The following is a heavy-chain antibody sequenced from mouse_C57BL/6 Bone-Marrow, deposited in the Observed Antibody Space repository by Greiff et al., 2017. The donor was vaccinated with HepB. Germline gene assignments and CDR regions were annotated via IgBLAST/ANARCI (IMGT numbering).Heavy chain of an antibody. CDR1: GFTFSDAW. V-gene: IGHV6-6*01. Sequence: EVQLVESGGGLVQPGGSMKLSCAASGFTFSDAWMDWVRQSPEKGLEWVGEIRNKANNHATYYAESVKVRFTIARDDSKSSVYLQMNSLRAEDTGIYYCTAYDRGPHFDYWGQGTTLTVSS. D-gene: IGHD2-14*01. CDR2: IRNKANNHAT. CDR3: TAYDRGPHFDY. J-gene: IGHJ2*01.